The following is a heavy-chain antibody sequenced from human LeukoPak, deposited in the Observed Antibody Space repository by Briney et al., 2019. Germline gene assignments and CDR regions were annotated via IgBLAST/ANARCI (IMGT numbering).Heavy chain of an antibody. CDR2: IKKDGIEK. CDR3: ARGRYSSRSGGYYFDI. V-gene: IGHV3-7*01. J-gene: IGHJ4*02. CDR1: GFTFSNAW. Sequence: GGSLRLSCAASGFTFSNAWMNWVRQAPGKGLEWVANIKKDGIEKYYVESVKGRFTISRDNAKNSLSLQMNSLRAEDTAVYYCARGRYSSRSGGYYFDIWGQGTLVTVSS. D-gene: IGHD2-2*01.